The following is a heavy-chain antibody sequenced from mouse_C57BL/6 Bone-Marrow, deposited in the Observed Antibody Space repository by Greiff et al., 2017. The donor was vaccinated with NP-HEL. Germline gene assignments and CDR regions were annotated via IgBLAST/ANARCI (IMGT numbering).Heavy chain of an antibody. J-gene: IGHJ1*03. CDR2: IWSGGST. Sequence: VKLMESGPGLVQPSQSLSITCTVSGFSLTSYGVHWVRQSPGKGLEWLGVIWSGGSTDYNAAFISRLSISKDNSKSQVFFKMNSLQADDTAIYYCARKLHYYGSSYDWYSDVWGTGTTVTVSS. CDR1: GFSLTSYG. D-gene: IGHD1-1*01. V-gene: IGHV2-2*01. CDR3: ARKLHYYGSSYDWYSDV.